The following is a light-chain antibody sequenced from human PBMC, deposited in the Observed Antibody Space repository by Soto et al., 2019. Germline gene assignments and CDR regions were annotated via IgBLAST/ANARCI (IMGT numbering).Light chain of an antibody. CDR3: QQYNAYPIT. CDR1: QSISDW. Sequence: DIQMTQSPSPLSASVGDRVTITCRASQSISDWLAWYQQKPGKAPKLLIYDASNLQSGVPSRFSGSGAGTEFTLTISSLQPDDVATYYCQQYNAYPITFGQGTRLEIK. CDR2: DAS. V-gene: IGKV1-5*01. J-gene: IGKJ5*01.